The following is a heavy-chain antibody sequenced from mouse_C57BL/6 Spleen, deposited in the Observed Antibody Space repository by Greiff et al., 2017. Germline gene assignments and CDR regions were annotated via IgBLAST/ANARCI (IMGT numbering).Heavy chain of an antibody. D-gene: IGHD3-2*02. V-gene: IGHV1-55*01. CDR2: IYPGSGST. CDR3: ARPETAQATDY. J-gene: IGHJ2*01. Sequence: QVQLQQPGAELVKPGASVKMSCKASGYTFTSYWITWVKQRPGQGLEWIGDIYPGSGSTNYNEKFKSKATLTVATSSSTAYMQLRSLTSEDSAVYYCARPETAQATDYWGQGTTLTVSS. CDR1: GYTFTSYW.